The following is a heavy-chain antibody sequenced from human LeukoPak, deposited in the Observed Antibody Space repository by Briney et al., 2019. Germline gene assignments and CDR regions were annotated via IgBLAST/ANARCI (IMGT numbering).Heavy chain of an antibody. V-gene: IGHV3-23*01. J-gene: IGHJ3*02. CDR1: GFTFSSYA. Sequence: GGSLRLSCAASGFTFSSYAMSWVRQAPGKGLEWVSTISASGSTTYYADSVKGRFTISRDNSKNTLYLQMNSLRAEDTAVYYCARAWLDAFDIWGQGTMVTVSS. CDR2: ISASGSTT. D-gene: IGHD5-12*01. CDR3: ARAWLDAFDI.